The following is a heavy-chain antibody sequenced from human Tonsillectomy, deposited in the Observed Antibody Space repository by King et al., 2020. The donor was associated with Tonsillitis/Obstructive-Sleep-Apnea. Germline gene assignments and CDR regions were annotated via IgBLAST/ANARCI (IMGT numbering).Heavy chain of an antibody. CDR3: ARAMGDYEYYYYMDV. D-gene: IGHD4-17*01. CDR1: GYTFTSYY. J-gene: IGHJ6*03. V-gene: IGHV1-46*01. Sequence: VQLVESGAEVKKPGASVKVSCKASGYTFTSYYIHWVRQAPGQGLEGMGIINPSGGSTSYAQKFQGRVTMTRDTSTSTVYMELSSLRSEDTAVYYCARAMGDYEYYYYMDVWGKGTTVTVSS. CDR2: INPSGGST.